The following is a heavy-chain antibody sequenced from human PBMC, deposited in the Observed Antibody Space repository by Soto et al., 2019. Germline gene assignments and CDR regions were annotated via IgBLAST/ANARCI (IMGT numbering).Heavy chain of an antibody. J-gene: IGHJ4*02. CDR1: GFTFSSYG. V-gene: IGHV3-30*18. CDR3: AKRQWLALVDY. Sequence: GGSLRLSCAASGFTFSSYGKHWVRQAPGKGLAWVAVISYDGSNKYYADSVKGRFTISRDNSKNTLYLQMNSLRAEETAVYYCAKRQWLALVDYWGQGTLVTVSS. D-gene: IGHD6-19*01. CDR2: ISYDGSNK.